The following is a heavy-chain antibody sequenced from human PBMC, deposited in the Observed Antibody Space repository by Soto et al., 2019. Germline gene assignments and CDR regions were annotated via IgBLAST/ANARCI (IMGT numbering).Heavy chain of an antibody. CDR2: ISDTGGDT. D-gene: IGHD3-16*02. V-gene: IGHV3-23*01. CDR3: ATASERLSMATIGGLIPLGFGY. J-gene: IGHJ4*02. Sequence: EAQLLESGGGLVQPGGSLRLSCVASGFTFNYYDVSWVRRAPGKGLEWVSTISDTGGDTYYGDSVKGLFSISRDKSRSTVFLQMNSLTVDDTALYYCATASERLSMATIGGLIPLGFGYWGQGILVTVSS. CDR1: GFTFNYYD.